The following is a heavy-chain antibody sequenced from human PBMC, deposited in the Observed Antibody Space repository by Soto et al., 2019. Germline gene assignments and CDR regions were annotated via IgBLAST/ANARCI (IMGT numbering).Heavy chain of an antibody. CDR1: GFTFSNAW. D-gene: IGHD3-22*01. Sequence: PGGSLRLSCAASGFTFSNAWMNWVRQAPGKGLEWVGRIKSKTDGGTTDYAAPVKGRFTISRDDSKNTLYLQMNSLKTEDTAVYYCTPAGNYYDSSGYLSPPPDWGQGTLVTVSS. CDR2: IKSKTDGGTT. V-gene: IGHV3-15*07. CDR3: TPAGNYYDSSGYLSPPPD. J-gene: IGHJ4*02.